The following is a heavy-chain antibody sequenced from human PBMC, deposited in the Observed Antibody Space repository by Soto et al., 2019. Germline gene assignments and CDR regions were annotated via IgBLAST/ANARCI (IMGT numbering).Heavy chain of an antibody. CDR1: GYTFTSYA. V-gene: IGHV1-3*01. Sequence: QVQLVQSGAEVKKPGASVKVSCKASGYTFTSYAIHWVRQAPGQRLEWMGWINAGNGNTKYSQKFQDRVTITRDTSASTAYMEPSSLRSEGTAVYYCARDLGGWPDYWGQGTRVTVSS. J-gene: IGHJ4*02. D-gene: IGHD3-16*01. CDR3: ARDLGGWPDY. CDR2: INAGNGNT.